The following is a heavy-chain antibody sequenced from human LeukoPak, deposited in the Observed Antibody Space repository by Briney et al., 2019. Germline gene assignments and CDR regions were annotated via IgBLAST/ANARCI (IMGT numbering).Heavy chain of an antibody. CDR2: INPNSGGT. D-gene: IGHD6-13*01. CDR1: GGSFSSYA. Sequence: ASVKVSCKASGGSFSSYAMSWVRQAPGQGLEWMGWINPNSGGTNYAQKFQGRVTMTRDTSISTAYMELSRLRSDDTAVYYCARDEEQQLEWGQGTLVTVSS. CDR3: ARDEEQQLE. V-gene: IGHV1-2*02. J-gene: IGHJ4*02.